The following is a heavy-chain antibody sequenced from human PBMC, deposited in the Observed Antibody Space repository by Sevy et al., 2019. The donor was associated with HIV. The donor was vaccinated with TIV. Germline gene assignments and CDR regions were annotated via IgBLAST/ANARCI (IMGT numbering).Heavy chain of an antibody. J-gene: IGHJ4*02. CDR2: XSXXXGXT. D-gene: IGHD1-26*01. V-gene: IGHV3-23*01. Sequence: GGSLXLXCAAXXXXXSSYAMXWXXXAXXXXLEXXXXXSXXXGXTYYADSVKGRFTISRDNSKNTLYLQMNSLRAEAXXVYYCAKFRSRGIVGXXXGXXXXXXGQGTLVTVSS. CDR3: AKFRSRGIVGXXXGXXXXX. CDR1: XXXXSSYA.